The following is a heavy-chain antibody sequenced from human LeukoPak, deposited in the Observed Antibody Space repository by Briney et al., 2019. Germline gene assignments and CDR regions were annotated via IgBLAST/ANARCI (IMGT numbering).Heavy chain of an antibody. CDR3: AQLRTNLDVVFHS. CDR2: ISGSDGNT. Sequence: GGSLSLYGSASGFNFSNYAMSWLGPAPGNGPEGVSVISGSDGNTYHADSVKGRFTISRNNSKNTLYLQMNSLRGEDTAIYYCAQLRTNLDVVFHSWGQGALVTVSS. V-gene: IGHV3-23*01. J-gene: IGHJ4*02. D-gene: IGHD3/OR15-3a*01. CDR1: GFNFSNYA.